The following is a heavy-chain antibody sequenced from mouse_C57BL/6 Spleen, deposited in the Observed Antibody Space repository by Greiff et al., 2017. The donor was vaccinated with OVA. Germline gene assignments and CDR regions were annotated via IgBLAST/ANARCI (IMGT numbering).Heavy chain of an antibody. V-gene: IGHV1-72*01. Sequence: QVQLQQPGAELVKPGASVKLSCKASGYTFTSYWMHWVKQRPGRGLEWIGRIDPNSGGTNYNEKFKSKATLTVDKPSSTAYMKLSSLTSEDSAVYYCAREVDWYATVVAYFDYWGQGTTLTVSS. CDR2: IDPNSGGT. J-gene: IGHJ2*01. CDR1: GYTFTSYW. D-gene: IGHD1-1*01. CDR3: AREVDWYATVVAYFDY.